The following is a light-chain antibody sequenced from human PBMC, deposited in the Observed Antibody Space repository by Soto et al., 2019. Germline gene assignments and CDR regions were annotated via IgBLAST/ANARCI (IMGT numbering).Light chain of an antibody. Sequence: QSVLTQPPSASGSPGQRVTVSCSGRGSNIGNNPVNWFQQLPGTAPKLLIYSNDQRPSGVPDRFSGSRSGTSASLAIGGLQSEDEADYYCASWDDSLSAFVSGTGTKLTVL. J-gene: IGLJ1*01. CDR1: GSNIGNNP. CDR3: ASWDDSLSAFV. V-gene: IGLV1-44*01. CDR2: SND.